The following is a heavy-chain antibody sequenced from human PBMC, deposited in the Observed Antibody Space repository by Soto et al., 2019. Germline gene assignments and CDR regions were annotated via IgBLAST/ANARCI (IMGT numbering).Heavy chain of an antibody. J-gene: IGHJ5*02. V-gene: IGHV3-64D*06. D-gene: IGHD5-12*01. CDR1: GSTFSIYA. CDR3: VKDRAPRDGYKTQPGS. CDR2: VSTNGGTS. Sequence: PGGSLRLSCSASGSTFSIYAMHWVRQAPGKGLEYVSAVSTNGGTSYYADSVKGRFTISRDNSRNTLYLQMNSLRPEDTAVYYCVKDRAPRDGYKTQPGSWGLGTLVTVSS.